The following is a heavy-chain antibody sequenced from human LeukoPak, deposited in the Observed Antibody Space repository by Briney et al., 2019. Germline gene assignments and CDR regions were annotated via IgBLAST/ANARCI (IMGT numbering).Heavy chain of an antibody. D-gene: IGHD3-16*02. J-gene: IGHJ4*02. CDR2: IYYSGST. CDR1: GGSISSYY. V-gene: IGHV4-59*01. Sequence: PSETLSLTCTVSGGSISSYYWSWIRQPPGKGMEWLGYIYYSGSTNYNPSLKSRVTISVDTSKNQFSLKLNSVTAADTAVYYCARYVWGSYPTFEDYWGQGTLVTVSS. CDR3: ARYVWGSYPTFEDY.